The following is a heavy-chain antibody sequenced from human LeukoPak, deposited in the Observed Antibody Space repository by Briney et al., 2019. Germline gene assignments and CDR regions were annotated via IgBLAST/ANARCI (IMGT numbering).Heavy chain of an antibody. D-gene: IGHD2-8*01. CDR2: IIPIFGTA. J-gene: IGHJ3*02. Sequence: GASVKVSCKASGGTFSSYAISWVRQAPGQGPEWMGGIIPIFGTANYAQKFQGRVTITTDESTSTAYMELSSLRSEDTAVYYCARGDTIMAFDIWGQGTMVTVSS. CDR1: GGTFSSYA. V-gene: IGHV1-69*05. CDR3: ARGDTIMAFDI.